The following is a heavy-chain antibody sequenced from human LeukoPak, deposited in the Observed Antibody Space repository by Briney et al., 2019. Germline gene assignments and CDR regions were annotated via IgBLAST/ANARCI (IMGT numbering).Heavy chain of an antibody. J-gene: IGHJ6*02. CDR2: FDPEDGET. CDR1: GYTLTELS. D-gene: IGHD6-13*01. CDR3: ATDARAAAGTPGYYYYGMDV. Sequence: ASVKVSCKVSGYTLTELSMHWVRQAPGKGLEWMGGFDPEDGETIYAQKFQGRVTMTEDTSTDTAYMELSSLRSEGTAVYYCATDARAAAGTPGYYYYGMDVWGQGTTVTVSS. V-gene: IGHV1-24*01.